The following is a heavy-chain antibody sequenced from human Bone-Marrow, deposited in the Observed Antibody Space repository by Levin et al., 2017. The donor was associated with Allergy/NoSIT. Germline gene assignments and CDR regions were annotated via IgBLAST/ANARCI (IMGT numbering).Heavy chain of an antibody. CDR1: GGSISSSNW. V-gene: IGHV4-4*02. CDR3: ARLNGGYYDFWSGSHNWFDP. Sequence: SQTLSLTCAVSGGSISSSNWWSWVRQPPGKGLEWIGEIYHSGSTNYNPSLKSRVTISVDKSKNQFSLKLSSVTAADTAVYYCARLNGGYYDFWSGSHNWFDPWGQGTLVTVSS. CDR2: IYHSGST. D-gene: IGHD3-3*01. J-gene: IGHJ5*02.